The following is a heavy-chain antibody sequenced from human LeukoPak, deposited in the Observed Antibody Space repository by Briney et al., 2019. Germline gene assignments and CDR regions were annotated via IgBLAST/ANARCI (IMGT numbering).Heavy chain of an antibody. CDR3: TTDLGIVVVPPYGMDV. Sequence: GGSLRLSCAASGFTFSNAWMSWVRQAPGKGLEWVDRIKSKTDGGTTDYAAPVKGRFTISRDDSKNTLYLQMNSLKTEDTAVYYCTTDLGIVVVPPYGMDVWGQGTTVTVSS. V-gene: IGHV3-15*01. CDR1: GFTFSNAW. CDR2: IKSKTDGGTT. D-gene: IGHD3-22*01. J-gene: IGHJ6*02.